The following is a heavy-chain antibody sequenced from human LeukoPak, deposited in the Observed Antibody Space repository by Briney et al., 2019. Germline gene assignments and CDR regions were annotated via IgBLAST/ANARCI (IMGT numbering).Heavy chain of an antibody. Sequence: GGSLRLSCAVSGFTFSSYAMSWVRQAPGKGLEWVSAISGSGGSTYYADSVKGRFTISRDNSKNTLYLQMNSLRAEDTAVYYCAKGVYGPDAFDIWGQGTMVTVSS. D-gene: IGHD2-8*01. CDR1: GFTFSSYA. J-gene: IGHJ3*02. CDR2: ISGSGGST. CDR3: AKGVYGPDAFDI. V-gene: IGHV3-23*01.